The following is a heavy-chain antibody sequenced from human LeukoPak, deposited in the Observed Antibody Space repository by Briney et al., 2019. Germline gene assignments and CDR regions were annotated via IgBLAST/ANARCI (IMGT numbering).Heavy chain of an antibody. Sequence: GGSPRLSCAASGFTFSSYSMNWVRQAPGKGLEWVSSISSSSSYIYYADSVKGRFTISRGNAKNSLYLQMNSLRAEDTAVYYCARGVDIVATIDYWGQGTLVTVSS. CDR3: ARGVDIVATIDY. V-gene: IGHV3-21*01. CDR1: GFTFSSYS. J-gene: IGHJ4*02. D-gene: IGHD5-12*01. CDR2: ISSSSSYI.